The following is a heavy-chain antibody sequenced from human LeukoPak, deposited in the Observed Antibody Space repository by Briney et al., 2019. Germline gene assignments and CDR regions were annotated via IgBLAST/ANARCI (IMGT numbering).Heavy chain of an antibody. CDR3: ARGLSPSDY. CDR2: MNPNSGKT. Sequence: ALVKVSCKASGYSFTTYDINLVRHAPGQGLEWMGWMNPNSGKTNFAQKFQGRVTMTRTTSISTAYMEGSSVRSEDTAVYYCARGLSPSDYWGQGTLVTVSS. J-gene: IGHJ4*02. V-gene: IGHV1-8*01. CDR1: GYSFTTYD.